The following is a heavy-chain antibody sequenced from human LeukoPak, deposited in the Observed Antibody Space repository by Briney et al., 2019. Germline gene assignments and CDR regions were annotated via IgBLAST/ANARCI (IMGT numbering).Heavy chain of an antibody. V-gene: IGHV4-31*03. CDR2: IYYSGST. J-gene: IGHJ4*02. CDR1: GGSISSGGYY. CDR3: ARAPTTVATKPFDY. D-gene: IGHD4-17*01. Sequence: SETLSLTCTVSGGSISSGGYYWSWIRQHPGKGLEWIGYIYYSGSTYYNPSLNSRVTISVDTSKNHSSLKLSSVTAADTAVYYCARAPTTVATKPFDYWGQGTLVTVSS.